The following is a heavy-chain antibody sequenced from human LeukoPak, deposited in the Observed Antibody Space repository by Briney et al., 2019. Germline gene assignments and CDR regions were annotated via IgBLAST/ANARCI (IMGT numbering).Heavy chain of an antibody. J-gene: IGHJ3*02. Sequence: GGSLRLSCAASGFTFSSYGMHWVRQAPGKGLEWVAVISYDGSNKYYAGSVKGRFTISSDNSKNTLYLQMNSLRAEDTAVYYCAKAMSRKVSSRGDAFDIWGQGTMVTVSS. V-gene: IGHV3-30*18. CDR1: GFTFSSYG. CDR2: ISYDGSNK. CDR3: AKAMSRKVSSRGDAFDI. D-gene: IGHD6-13*01.